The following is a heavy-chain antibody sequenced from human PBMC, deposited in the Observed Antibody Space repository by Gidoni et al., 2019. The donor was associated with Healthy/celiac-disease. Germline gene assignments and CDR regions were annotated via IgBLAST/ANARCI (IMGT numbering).Heavy chain of an antibody. Sequence: QVQLQESGPGLVKPSETLSLTCAVSGYFINSGYYWGWIRQPPGKGLEWIGSIYHSGSTYYYPALKSRVTISVDTSKNQFSLKLSSVTAADTAVYYCARDAHYDFWSGYLTPFDYWGQGTLVTVSS. D-gene: IGHD3-3*01. CDR3: ARDAHYDFWSGYLTPFDY. CDR1: GYFINSGYY. CDR2: IYHSGST. V-gene: IGHV4-38-2*02. J-gene: IGHJ4*02.